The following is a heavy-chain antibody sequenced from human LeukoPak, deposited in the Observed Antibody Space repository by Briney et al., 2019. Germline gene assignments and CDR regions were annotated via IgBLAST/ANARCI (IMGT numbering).Heavy chain of an antibody. D-gene: IGHD6-13*01. CDR2: IYIDGTT. Sequence: RGSLRLSCAASGFTVSSNYMSWVRQAPGKGLEWISVIYIDGTTYYADSVKGRFTISRDQANNTLYLQMNTLRDEDTAVYYCARGPRYSFYWGQGTLVSVSS. V-gene: IGHV3-53*01. CDR3: ARGPRYSFY. J-gene: IGHJ4*02. CDR1: GFTVSSNY.